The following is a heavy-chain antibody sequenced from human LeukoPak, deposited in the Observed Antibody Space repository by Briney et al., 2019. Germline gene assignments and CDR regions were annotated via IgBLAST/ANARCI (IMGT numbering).Heavy chain of an antibody. CDR1: GFTFSSYG. V-gene: IGHV3-33*01. CDR3: ARDLNREDFDY. J-gene: IGHJ4*02. D-gene: IGHD1-14*01. CDR2: IWYDGSKE. Sequence: GGSLRLSCVASGFTFSSYGMHWVRQAPGKGLEWVAVIWYDGSKEDYADSVKGRFTISRDNSKNIVWLQMNSLRVEDTAVYYCARDLNREDFDYWGQGTLVVVSS.